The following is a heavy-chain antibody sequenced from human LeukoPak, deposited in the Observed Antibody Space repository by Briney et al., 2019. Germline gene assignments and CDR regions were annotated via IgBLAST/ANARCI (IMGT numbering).Heavy chain of an antibody. CDR3: ATKHYDYVKF. V-gene: IGHV4-38-2*01. CDR1: GYSITSGYY. J-gene: IGHJ4*02. Sequence: SEALSLTCGVSGYSITSGYYWGWIRQPPGKGLEWIGSIYYTGTTFYNPSLKSRLTISLDTSKNQFSLRLNSVTAADTATYYWATKHYDYVKFWGQGTLVIVS. CDR2: IYYTGTT. D-gene: IGHD3-16*01.